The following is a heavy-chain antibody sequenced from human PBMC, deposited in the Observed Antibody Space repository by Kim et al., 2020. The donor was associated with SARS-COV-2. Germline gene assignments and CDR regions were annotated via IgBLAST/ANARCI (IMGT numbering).Heavy chain of an antibody. J-gene: IGHJ4*02. CDR2: IYHSGST. CDR3: ARESKPGNFDY. CDR1: GGSISSGGYS. V-gene: IGHV4-30-2*01. Sequence: SETLSLTCAVSGGSISSGGYSWSWIRQPPGKGLEWIGYIYHSGSTYYNPSLKSRVTISVDRSKNQFSLKLSSVTAADTAVYYCARESKPGNFDYWGQGTLVTVSS.